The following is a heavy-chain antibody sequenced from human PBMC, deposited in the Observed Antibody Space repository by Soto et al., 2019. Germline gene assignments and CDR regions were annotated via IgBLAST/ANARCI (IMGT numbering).Heavy chain of an antibody. V-gene: IGHV1-69*01. CDR3: ARGGRLDVVVTDTHSGMDV. CDR2: IIPIFGTA. CDR1: GGTFSSYA. Sequence: QVQLVQSGEEVKKPGSSVKVSCKASGGTFSSYAISWVRQAPGQGLEWKGGIIPIFGTANYAQKFQGRVTITADESTSTAYMELSSLRSEDTAVYYGARGGRLDVVVTDTHSGMDVWGQGTTVTVSS. D-gene: IGHD2-21*02. J-gene: IGHJ6*02.